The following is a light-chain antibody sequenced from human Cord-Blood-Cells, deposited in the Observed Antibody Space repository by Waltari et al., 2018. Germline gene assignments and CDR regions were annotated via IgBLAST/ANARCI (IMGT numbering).Light chain of an antibody. J-gene: IGKJ1*01. Sequence: DIQMTQSASYLSASVGDSVPITFRASQGISNYLAWYQQKPGKVPKLLIYAASTLQSGVPSRFSGSGSGTDFTPTISSLQPEDVATYYCQKYNSAPWTFGQGTKVEIK. CDR1: QGISNY. CDR3: QKYNSAPWT. V-gene: IGKV1-27*01. CDR2: AAS.